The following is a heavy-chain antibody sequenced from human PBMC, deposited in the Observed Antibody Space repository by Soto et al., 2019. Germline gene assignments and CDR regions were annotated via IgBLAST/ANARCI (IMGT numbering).Heavy chain of an antibody. CDR3: ARGPPHIVVVTATRFDP. J-gene: IGHJ5*02. V-gene: IGHV1-46*01. CDR1: GYTFTSYY. CDR2: INPSGGST. Sequence: ASVKVSCKSSGYTFTSYYMHWVRQAPGQALEWMGIINPSGGSTSYAQKFQGRVTMTRDTSTSTVYMELSSLRSEDTAVYYCARGPPHIVVVTATRFDPWGQGTLVTVSS. D-gene: IGHD2-21*02.